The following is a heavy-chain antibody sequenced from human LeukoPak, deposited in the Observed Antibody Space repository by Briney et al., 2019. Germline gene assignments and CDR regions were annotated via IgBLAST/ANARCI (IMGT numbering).Heavy chain of an antibody. CDR3: VRDVSSGWAFDY. CDR2: VNQDGTQK. Sequence: GGSLRLSCSASGFTFNKYWMSWIRQLPGQGLEWVANVNQDGTQKYYVDPVKGRFTNSRDNARNLLYLQMNSLRAEDTAVYYCVRDVSSGWAFDYWGHGTLVTVSS. J-gene: IGHJ4*01. V-gene: IGHV3-7*01. D-gene: IGHD6-19*01. CDR1: GFTFNKYW.